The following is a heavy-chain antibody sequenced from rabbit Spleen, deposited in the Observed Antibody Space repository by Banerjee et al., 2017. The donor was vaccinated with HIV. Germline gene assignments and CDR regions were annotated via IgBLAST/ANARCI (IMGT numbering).Heavy chain of an antibody. V-gene: IGHV1S40*01. J-gene: IGHJ6*01. CDR1: KFSFSTVHW. Sequence: QSLEESGGDLVKPGASLTLTCTASKFSFSTVHWIYWVRQTPGKGLEWIGTIYAGSTGTTDYASWAKGRFTISKPSSTTVTLQMTSLTVADTATYFCARDAGTSFSTYGMDLWGPGTLVTVS. CDR3: ARDAGTSFSTYGMDL. CDR2: IYAGSTGTT. D-gene: IGHD8-1*01.